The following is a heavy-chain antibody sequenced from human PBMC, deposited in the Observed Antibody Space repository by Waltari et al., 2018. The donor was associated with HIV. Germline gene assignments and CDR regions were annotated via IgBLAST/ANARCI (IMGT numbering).Heavy chain of an antibody. CDR3: TRQRMVTFASPFDY. CDR2: TYSRSKWQF. D-gene: IGHD3-16*01. CDR1: GATVSTNTAA. J-gene: IGHJ4*02. V-gene: IGHV6-1*01. Sequence: QVQLQQSGPGLVKPSQTLSLTCVISGATVSTNTAAWNWIRQSPSRGLEWLGRTYSRSKWQFDYAFSVKNRINIKPDTAKSQFSLRLTSLTPDDTAVYFCTRQRMVTFASPFDYWGQGTLVTVSS.